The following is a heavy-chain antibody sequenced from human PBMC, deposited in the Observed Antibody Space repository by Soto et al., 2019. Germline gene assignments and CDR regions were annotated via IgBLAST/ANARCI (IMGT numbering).Heavy chain of an antibody. D-gene: IGHD3-22*01. V-gene: IGHV3-21*01. J-gene: IGHJ4*02. CDR1: GFTFSSYS. CDR3: ARDPAPPRLLLGFDY. CDR2: ISSSSSYI. Sequence: PGGSLRLSCAASGFTFSSYSMNWVRQAPGKGLEWVSSISSSSSYIYYADSVKGRFTISRDNAENSLYLQMNSLRAEDTAVYYCARDPAPPRLLLGFDYWGQGTLVTVSS.